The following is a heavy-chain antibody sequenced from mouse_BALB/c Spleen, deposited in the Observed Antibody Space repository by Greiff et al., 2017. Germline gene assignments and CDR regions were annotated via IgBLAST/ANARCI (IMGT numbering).Heavy chain of an antibody. J-gene: IGHJ1*01. CDR3: ARYSDGNWYFDV. D-gene: IGHD1-1*02. CDR2: IDPANGNT. V-gene: IGHV14-3*02. Sequence: EVQLQQSGAELVKPGASVKLSCTASGFNIKDTYMHWVKQRPEQGLEWIGRIDPANGNTKYDPKFQGKATITADTSSNTAYLQLSSLTSEDTAVYYCARYSDGNWYFDVWGAGTTVTVSS. CDR1: GFNIKDTY.